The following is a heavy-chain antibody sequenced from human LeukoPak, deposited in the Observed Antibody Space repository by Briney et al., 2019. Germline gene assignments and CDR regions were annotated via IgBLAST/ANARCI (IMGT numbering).Heavy chain of an antibody. D-gene: IGHD2-2*01. V-gene: IGHV3-53*01. Sequence: GGSLRLSCAASGFTVSSNYMSWVRQAPGKGLEWVSVIYSGGSTYYADSVKGRFTISRDNSKNTLYLQMNSLRAEDTAVYYCAKGMPHGDIVVVPAAICAFDIWGQGTMVTVSS. CDR1: GFTVSSNY. CDR2: IYSGGST. J-gene: IGHJ3*02. CDR3: AKGMPHGDIVVVPAAICAFDI.